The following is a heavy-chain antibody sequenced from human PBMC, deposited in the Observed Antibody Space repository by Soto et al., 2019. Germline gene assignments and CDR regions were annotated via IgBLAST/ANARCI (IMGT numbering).Heavy chain of an antibody. CDR3: ARHICSTSCYGDY. J-gene: IGHJ4*02. CDR1: GFTFSTYS. D-gene: IGHD2-2*01. Sequence: EVQLVESGGVLVQPGGFLRLSFAASGFTFSTYSMNWVRQAPGKGREWVSYISSSSSTIYYADSVKGRFTISRDNAKNSLYLQMNSLRAEDTAVYYCARHICSTSCYGDYWGQGTLVTVSS. CDR2: ISSSSSTI. V-gene: IGHV3-48*01.